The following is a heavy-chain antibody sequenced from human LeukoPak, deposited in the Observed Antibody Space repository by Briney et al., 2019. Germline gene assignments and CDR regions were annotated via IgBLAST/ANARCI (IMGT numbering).Heavy chain of an antibody. CDR2: IKPDGSEK. D-gene: IGHD3-3*01. CDR3: ARHGYYDFWSGYYNFDY. Sequence: GGSLRLSCAASGYTISNYWMAWVRQAPGKGLEWVANIKPDGSEKYYVDSVKGRFTVSRDNTKNSLYLQMNSLRVEDTAVYYCARHGYYDFWSGYYNFDYWGQGTLVTVSS. J-gene: IGHJ4*02. V-gene: IGHV3-7*01. CDR1: GYTISNYW.